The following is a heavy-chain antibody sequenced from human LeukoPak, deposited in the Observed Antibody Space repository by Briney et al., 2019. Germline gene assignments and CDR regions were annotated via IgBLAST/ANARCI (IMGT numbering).Heavy chain of an antibody. V-gene: IGHV4-59*01. CDR3: ARDRGSSWIDY. Sequence: SETLSFTCTVSGGSISSYYWSWIRQPPGKGLEWIGYIYYSGNTNYNPSLKSRVTISVDTSKNQFSLKLSSVTAADTAVYYCARDRGSSWIDYWGQGTLVTVSS. D-gene: IGHD6-13*01. J-gene: IGHJ4*02. CDR2: IYYSGNT. CDR1: GGSISSYY.